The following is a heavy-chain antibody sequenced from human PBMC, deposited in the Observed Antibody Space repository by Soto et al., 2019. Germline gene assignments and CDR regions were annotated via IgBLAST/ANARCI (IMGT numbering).Heavy chain of an antibody. J-gene: IGHJ4*02. CDR3: ARAEQSRDYYGSGTTSD. Sequence: QVKLQESGPRVVKPSGTLSLTCAVSGGSISSSNWWTWVRQPPGKGLEWIGEIYHSGSTNYNPSLESRVTLFVDKSKNQFSLRLSSVTAADTAIYYCARAEQSRDYYGSGTTSDWGQGTLVTVSS. CDR1: GGSISSSNW. V-gene: IGHV4-4*02. CDR2: IYHSGST. D-gene: IGHD3-10*01.